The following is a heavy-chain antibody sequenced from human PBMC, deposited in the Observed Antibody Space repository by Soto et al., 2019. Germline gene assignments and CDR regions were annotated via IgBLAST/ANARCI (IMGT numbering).Heavy chain of an antibody. CDR1: GGSFSGYY. D-gene: IGHD6-19*01. V-gene: IGHV4-34*01. CDR3: ARAIGWRKPFDY. Sequence: QVQLQQWGAGLLKPSETLSLTCAVYGGSFSGYYWSWIRQPPGKGLEWVGEINHSGSTNYNPSLKSRVTISVDTSKNQFSLKLSSVTAADPAVYYCARAIGWRKPFDYWGQGTLVTVSS. J-gene: IGHJ4*02. CDR2: INHSGST.